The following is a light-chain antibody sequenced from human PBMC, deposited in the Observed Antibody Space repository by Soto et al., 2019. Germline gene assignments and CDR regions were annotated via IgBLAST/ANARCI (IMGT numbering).Light chain of an antibody. CDR3: QHYKPYKT. J-gene: IGKJ1*01. V-gene: IGKV1-5*03. Sequence: DILMTPSPSTLSASVGETVTLTCRASQSTSSWVAWYQQRPGKPPKLVIYGASTLERGVPSRFSGSGSGTEFTLTIAGLQPDDFATYYCQHYKPYKTFGQGTKVDI. CDR2: GAS. CDR1: QSTSSW.